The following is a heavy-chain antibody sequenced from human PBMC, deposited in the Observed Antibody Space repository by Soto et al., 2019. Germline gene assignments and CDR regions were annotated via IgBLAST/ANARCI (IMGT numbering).Heavy chain of an antibody. V-gene: IGHV1-18*01. J-gene: IGHJ4*02. D-gene: IGHD6-6*01. CDR3: ARGRDGDY. CDR2: ITAHNGKT. CDR1: GYTFTSYG. Sequence: QVHLVQSGAEVKKPGASVKVSCKASGYTFTSYGITWVRQAPGQGLEWMGWITAHNGKTDYARKLRGRGIVTRDTSASPAYRALRSLRSDDTAVYYCARGRDGDYWGQGALVTVSS.